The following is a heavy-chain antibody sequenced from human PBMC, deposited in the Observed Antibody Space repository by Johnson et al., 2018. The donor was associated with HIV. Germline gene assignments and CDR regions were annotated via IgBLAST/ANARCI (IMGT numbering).Heavy chain of an antibody. D-gene: IGHD6-13*01. CDR1: GFTVSSNY. V-gene: IGHV3-66*02. J-gene: IGHJ3*02. Sequence: GLVQPGGSLRLSCAASGFTVSSNYMNWVRQAPGKGLEWVSVIYSGGSTYYADSVKGRFTISRDNSKNTVYLQMNSLRAEDTAVYYCARVGQLARTHAFDIWGQGTMVTVSS. CDR2: IYSGGST. CDR3: ARVGQLARTHAFDI.